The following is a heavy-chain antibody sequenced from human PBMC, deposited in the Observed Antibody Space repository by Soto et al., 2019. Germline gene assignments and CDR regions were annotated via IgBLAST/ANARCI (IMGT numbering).Heavy chain of an antibody. CDR2: IFTSGST. V-gene: IGHV4-31*03. CDR3: ARVGSRGYSYGYADY. CDR1: GGSINSGAYY. D-gene: IGHD5-18*01. Sequence: SETLSLTCTVSGGSINSGAYYLSCMRQHPGKGLEWIGYIFTSGSTYYNPSLKSRVTISVDTSKNHFSLKLRSVTAADTAVYYCARVGSRGYSYGYADYWGQGTLVTVSS. J-gene: IGHJ4*02.